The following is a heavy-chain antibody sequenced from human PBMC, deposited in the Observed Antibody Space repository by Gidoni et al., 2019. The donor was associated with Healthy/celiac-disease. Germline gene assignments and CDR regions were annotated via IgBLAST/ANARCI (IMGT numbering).Heavy chain of an antibody. CDR2: IIPIFGTA. V-gene: IGHV1-69*01. CDR1: GGTFSSYA. CDR3: ARSLELLYYYYGMDV. D-gene: IGHD1-7*01. Sequence: QVQLVQSGAEVKKPGSSVQVSCKASGGTFSSYAISWVRQAPGQGLEWIGGIIPIFGTANYAQKCQCRVTITADESTSTAYMELSSLRAEDTAVYYCARSLELLYYYYGMDVWGQGTTVTVSS. J-gene: IGHJ6*02.